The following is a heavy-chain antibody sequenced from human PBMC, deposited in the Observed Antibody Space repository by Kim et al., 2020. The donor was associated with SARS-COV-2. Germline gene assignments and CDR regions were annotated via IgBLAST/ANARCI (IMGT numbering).Heavy chain of an antibody. V-gene: IGHV4-59*01. J-gene: IGHJ5*02. CDR3: ARKYSGYDFWFDP. Sequence: YNPPLKSRVTISVDTSKNQFSLKLSSVTAADTAVYYCARKYSGYDFWFDPWGQGTLVTVSS. D-gene: IGHD5-12*01.